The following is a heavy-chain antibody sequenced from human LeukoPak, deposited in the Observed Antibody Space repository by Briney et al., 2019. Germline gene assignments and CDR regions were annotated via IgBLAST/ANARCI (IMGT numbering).Heavy chain of an antibody. Sequence: GGSLTLSCAASGFTFTSYGMHWVRQAPGKALERVAFIRYDRINKYYADSVKGRFTISGENSKNTLYLQMRSLRAEDTAVYYCAKGPRSGYFDYWGQGTLVNVSS. CDR2: IRYDRINK. CDR1: GFTFTSYG. V-gene: IGHV3-30*02. CDR3: AKGPRSGYFDY. J-gene: IGHJ4*02. D-gene: IGHD3-3*01.